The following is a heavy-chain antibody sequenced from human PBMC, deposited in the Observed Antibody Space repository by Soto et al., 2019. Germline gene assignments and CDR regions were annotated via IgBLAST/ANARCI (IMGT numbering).Heavy chain of an antibody. J-gene: IGHJ4*02. V-gene: IGHV4-59*08. CDR1: GGSISSYL. D-gene: IGHD1-1*01. CDR2: TSNSAPT. CDR3: ARQFRDVYNAVEY. Sequence: QVQLQESGPGLVMPAETLSLTCTVSGGSISSYLWSWIRQSPGKGLEWIGYTSNSAPTIYNPSLKSRVTISADTSKNQFSLRLSSVTAADTALYFCARQFRDVYNAVEYWGQGALVTVSS.